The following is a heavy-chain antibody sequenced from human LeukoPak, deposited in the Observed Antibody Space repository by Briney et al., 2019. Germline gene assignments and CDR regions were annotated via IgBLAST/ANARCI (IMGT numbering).Heavy chain of an antibody. CDR3: TRGSIAYYYMDV. Sequence: SETLSLTCTVSGGSISSYYWSWIRQPPGKGLEWIGNIYYSGSTNYNPSLKSRVTISVDTSKNQFSLKLSSVTAADTAVYYCTRGSIAYYYMDVWGQGTLVTVSS. J-gene: IGHJ6*03. V-gene: IGHV4-59*01. D-gene: IGHD3-22*01. CDR2: IYYSGST. CDR1: GGSISSYY.